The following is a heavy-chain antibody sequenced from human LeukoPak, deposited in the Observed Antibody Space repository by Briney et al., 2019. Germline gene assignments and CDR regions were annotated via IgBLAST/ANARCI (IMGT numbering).Heavy chain of an antibody. D-gene: IGHD4-17*01. CDR3: ARDRTDGDSDY. CDR1: GDSVSTSGVA. V-gene: IGHV6-1*01. Sequence: SQTLSLTCAISGDSVSTSGVAWNWVRQSPSRGLEWLGRTYYTSKWNTDYAVSVKSRIVVNPDTSKNQFSLQLNSVTAADTAVYYCARDRTDGDSDYWGQGTLVTVSS. CDR2: TYYTSKWNT. J-gene: IGHJ4*02.